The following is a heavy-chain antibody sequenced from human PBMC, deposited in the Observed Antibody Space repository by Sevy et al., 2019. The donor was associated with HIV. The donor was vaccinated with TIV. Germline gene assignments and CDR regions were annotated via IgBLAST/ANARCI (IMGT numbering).Heavy chain of an antibody. J-gene: IGHJ6*02. CDR2: INPNSGGT. Sequence: ASVKVSCKASGYTFSNYYMDWVRQAPGQGLEWMGRINPNSGGTNYAQKFQGRVTMTRDMSIRTAYMELTRLRSDDTAVYYCARERITMVEGVFISTYYHYGMDVWGQRTTVTISS. CDR1: GYTFSNYY. CDR3: ARERITMVEGVFISTYYHYGMDV. D-gene: IGHD3-10*01. V-gene: IGHV1-2*06.